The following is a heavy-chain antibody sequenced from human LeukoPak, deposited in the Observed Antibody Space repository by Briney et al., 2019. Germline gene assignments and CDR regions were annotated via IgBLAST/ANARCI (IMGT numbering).Heavy chain of an antibody. V-gene: IGHV3-7*01. D-gene: IGHD3-3*01. CDR1: GFTFRNFW. CDR3: AREGLGYDFDY. CDR2: IHPEGNEK. Sequence: GGSLRLSCAASGFTFRNFWMSWVRQAPGRGLEWVANIHPEGNEKYHVESVKGRFTISRDSSRNTLYLQMNSLRTEDTAVYYCAREGLGYDFDYWGQGTLVTVSS. J-gene: IGHJ4*02.